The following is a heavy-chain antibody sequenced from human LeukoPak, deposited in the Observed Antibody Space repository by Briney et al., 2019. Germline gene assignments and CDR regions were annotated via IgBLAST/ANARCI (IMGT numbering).Heavy chain of an antibody. CDR2: INSDGSSA. J-gene: IGHJ4*02. CDR3: ARVPYSSGSFDY. D-gene: IGHD6-19*01. CDR1: GFTFSSYW. Sequence: PGGSVRLSCAASGFTFSSYWMHGVRQARGKELVGVSRINSDGSSATYADSVKGRLTISRDNAKNTLYLQMNNLRAEDTAVYYCARVPYSSGSFDYWGQGSLVTVSS. V-gene: IGHV3-74*01.